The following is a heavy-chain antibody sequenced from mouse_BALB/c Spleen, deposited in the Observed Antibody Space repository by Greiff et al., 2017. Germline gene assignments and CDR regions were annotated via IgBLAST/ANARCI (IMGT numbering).Heavy chain of an antibody. CDR3: ARNWDGYAMDY. V-gene: IGHV5-6-2*01. D-gene: IGHD4-1*01. J-gene: IGHJ4*01. CDR2: INSNGGST. CDR1: GFTFSSYY. Sequence: EVQLVESGGGLVKLGGSLKLSCAASGFTFSSYYMSWVRQTPEKRLELVAAINSNGGSTYYPDTVKGRFTISRDNAKNTLYLQMSSLKSEDTALYYCARNWDGYAMDYWGQGTSVTVSS.